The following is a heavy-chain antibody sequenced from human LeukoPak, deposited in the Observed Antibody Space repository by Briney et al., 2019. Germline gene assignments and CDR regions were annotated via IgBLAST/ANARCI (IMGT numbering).Heavy chain of an antibody. V-gene: IGHV4-61*01. CDR1: GASVSSASY. CDR2: IYNGVNT. Sequence: SETLSLTCTVSGASVSSASYWTWIRQPPGEGVEWIAHIYNGVNTNYNPSLKSRVTISVDTSKNQFSLRLNSVTAADTAVYYCARSRAFNSGAFDPWGQGSLVTVSS. J-gene: IGHJ5*02. D-gene: IGHD1-26*01. CDR3: ARSRAFNSGAFDP.